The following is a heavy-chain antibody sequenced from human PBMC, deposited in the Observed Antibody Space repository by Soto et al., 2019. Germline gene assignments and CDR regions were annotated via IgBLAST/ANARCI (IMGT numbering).Heavy chain of an antibody. Sequence: QVQLVQSGAEVKKPGSSVKVSCKASGGTFSSYAISWVRQAPGQGLEWTGGIIPICGTANDAQKFQGRVTITEVECTSLDYMELRSLRSEDAAVYYCAWRSNYGSGSYYYYYYDMDVWGQGTTVTVSS. D-gene: IGHD3-10*01. J-gene: IGHJ6*02. CDR3: AWRSNYGSGSYYYYYYDMDV. CDR2: IIPICGTA. V-gene: IGHV1-69*01. CDR1: GGTFSSYA.